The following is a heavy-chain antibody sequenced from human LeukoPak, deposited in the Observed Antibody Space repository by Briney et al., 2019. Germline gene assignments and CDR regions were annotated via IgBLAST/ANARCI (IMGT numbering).Heavy chain of an antibody. CDR3: AKDYSYYGSGSFFDY. CDR1: GFTFSSYG. Sequence: GGSLRLSCAAPGFTFSSYGMSWVRQAPGKGLEWVSAISGSGGSTYYADSVKGRFTISRDNSKNTLYLQMNSLRAEDTAVYYCAKDYSYYGSGSFFDYWGQGTLVTVSS. J-gene: IGHJ4*02. D-gene: IGHD3-10*01. V-gene: IGHV3-23*01. CDR2: ISGSGGST.